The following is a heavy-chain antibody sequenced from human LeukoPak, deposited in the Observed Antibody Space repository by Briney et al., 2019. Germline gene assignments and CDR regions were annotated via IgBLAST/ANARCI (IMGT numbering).Heavy chain of an antibody. CDR3: ASSTPSADY. CDR1: GFTSSDYY. V-gene: IGHV3-11*06. Sequence: SGGSLRLSCADSGFTSSDYYMSWIRQAPGKGLEWVSYISSSSSYTNYADSVKGRFTNSRDNAKNSLYLQMNSLRAEDTAVYYCASSTPSADYWGQGTLVTVSS. CDR2: ISSSSSYT. J-gene: IGHJ4*02.